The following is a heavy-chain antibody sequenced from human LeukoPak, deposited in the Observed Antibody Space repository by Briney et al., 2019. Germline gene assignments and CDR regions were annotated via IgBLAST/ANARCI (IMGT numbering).Heavy chain of an antibody. CDR1: GYTFTSYG. J-gene: IGHJ5*02. Sequence: VASVKVSCKASGYTFTSYGISWVRQAPGQGLEWMGWISTYNGNTNYAQKFQGRVTMTTDTSTTTASMELRSLRSDDTAVYYCARDTEEGWFDPWGQGTLVTVSS. CDR3: ARDTEEGWFDP. V-gene: IGHV1-18*01. CDR2: ISTYNGNT.